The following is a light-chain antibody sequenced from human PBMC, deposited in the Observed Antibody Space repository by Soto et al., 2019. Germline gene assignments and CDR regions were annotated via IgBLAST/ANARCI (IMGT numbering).Light chain of an antibody. Sequence: EIVLTQSPGTLSLSPGERATLSCRASQSVSSSYLAWYQQKPGQAPRLLIYGASSRATGIPDRFSGSGSGTDFTLTISRLEPEDFALYYCQQYGSSPTTWTFGQGTKVEIK. J-gene: IGKJ1*01. CDR2: GAS. CDR3: QQYGSSPTTWT. CDR1: QSVSSSY. V-gene: IGKV3-20*01.